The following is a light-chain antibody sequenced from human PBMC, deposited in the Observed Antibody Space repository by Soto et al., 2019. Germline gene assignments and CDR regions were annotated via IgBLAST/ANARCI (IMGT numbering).Light chain of an antibody. CDR3: QQYNNWPPWT. CDR2: GAP. V-gene: IGKV3-15*01. J-gene: IGKJ1*01. Sequence: EIVMTQYPATLSVSPGERATLSCRASQSVSNNLAWYQQRPGQAPRLLIYGAPTRATGIPARFSGSGSGTEFTLTISSLQSEDFAVYYCQQYNNWPPWTFGQGTKVEVK. CDR1: QSVSNN.